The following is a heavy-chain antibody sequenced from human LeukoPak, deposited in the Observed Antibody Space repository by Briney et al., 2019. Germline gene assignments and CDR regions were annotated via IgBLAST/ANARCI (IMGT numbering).Heavy chain of an antibody. Sequence: GGSLRLSCAASGFTFSSSWMTWVRQAPGKGLEWGANVKQGGSEKYYVDSVKGRFTISTDNAKNSLYLQMNSLRAEDTAVYYCARDTAGGYSGYDFWGQGTLFTVSS. D-gene: IGHD5-18*01. CDR1: GFTFSSSW. CDR2: VKQGGSEK. CDR3: ARDTAGGYSGYDF. J-gene: IGHJ4*02. V-gene: IGHV3-7*01.